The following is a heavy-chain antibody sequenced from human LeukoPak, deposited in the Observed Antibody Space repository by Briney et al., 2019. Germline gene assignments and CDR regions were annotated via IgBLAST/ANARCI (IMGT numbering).Heavy chain of an antibody. CDR2: FDPEDGET. D-gene: IGHD4-23*01. J-gene: IGHJ3*02. Sequence: ASVKVSCKVSGYTLTELSMHWVRQAPGKGLEWMGGFDPEDGETIYAQKFQGRVTMTEDTSTDTAYMELSSLRSEDTAVYYCATRRASWTAVGDAFDIWGQGTMVTVSS. V-gene: IGHV1-24*01. CDR3: ATRRASWTAVGDAFDI. CDR1: GYTLTELS.